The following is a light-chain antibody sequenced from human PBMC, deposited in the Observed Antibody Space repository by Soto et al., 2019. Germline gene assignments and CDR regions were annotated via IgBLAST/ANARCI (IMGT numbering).Light chain of an antibody. CDR3: QQYNDSFLYT. CDR1: QSISSW. CDR2: KAS. J-gene: IGKJ2*01. Sequence: DIQMTHSLFTLSASVGDRVTITCRASQSISSWLAWYQQKPGKAPKLLIYKASTLESGVPSRFSGSRSGTEFTLTVSSLQPDDFATYYCQQYNDSFLYTFGQVTKVDIK. V-gene: IGKV1-5*03.